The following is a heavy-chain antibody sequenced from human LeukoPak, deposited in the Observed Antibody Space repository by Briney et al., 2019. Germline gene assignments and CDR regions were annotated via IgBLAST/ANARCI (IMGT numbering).Heavy chain of an antibody. V-gene: IGHV4-59*01. CDR2: IYYSGST. J-gene: IGHJ4*02. Sequence: SETLSLTCTVSGGSISRYYWYWIRQPPGKGLEWIGYIYYSGSTNYNPSLKSRVTISVDTSKNQFSLKLSSVTAADTAVYYCARETTTEGGFHYWGQGTLVTVSS. CDR1: GGSISRYY. CDR3: ARETTTEGGFHY. D-gene: IGHD4-17*01.